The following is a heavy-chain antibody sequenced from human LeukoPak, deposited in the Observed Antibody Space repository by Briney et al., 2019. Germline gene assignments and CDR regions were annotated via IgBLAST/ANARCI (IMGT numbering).Heavy chain of an antibody. D-gene: IGHD3-3*01. CDR1: GYTISSCYY. V-gene: IGHV4-38-2*02. Sequence: PSQTLSLTCTVSGYTISSCYYWGWLRQPPGKGLEWIGSIYHSGSIYYNPSLKSRVTISVDTSKNQFSLKLSSVTAADTAVYYCARVITIFGVVSGFDYWGQGTLVTVSS. CDR3: ARVITIFGVVSGFDY. CDR2: IYHSGSI. J-gene: IGHJ4*02.